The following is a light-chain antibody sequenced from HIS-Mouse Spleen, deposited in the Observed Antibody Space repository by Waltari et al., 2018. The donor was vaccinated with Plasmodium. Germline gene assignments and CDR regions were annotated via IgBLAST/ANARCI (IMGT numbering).Light chain of an antibody. Sequence: QSALTQPASVSGSPGQSITISCTGTSSDVGGYNCVPCDQQHQGKAPKRMIYDVSNRPSGVSNRFSGSESGNTASLTISGLQAEDEADYYYSSYTSSSTLDVVFGGGTKLTVL. V-gene: IGLV2-14*03. J-gene: IGLJ2*01. CDR3: SSYTSSSTLDVV. CDR2: DVS. CDR1: SSDVGGYNC.